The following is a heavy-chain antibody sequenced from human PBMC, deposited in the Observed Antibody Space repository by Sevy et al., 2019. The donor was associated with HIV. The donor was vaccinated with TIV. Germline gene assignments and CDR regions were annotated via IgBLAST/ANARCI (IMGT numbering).Heavy chain of an antibody. CDR3: ARLPSLVRGVYFDL. Sequence: GESLKISCQGSGFDFTNYWVAWVRQLPGKGLEWMGVIYPRDSDTRYSLSFQGQVTISADKSISTAYLQLNSLKASDTAMYYCARLPSLVRGVYFDLWGQGTLVTVSS. D-gene: IGHD3-10*02. CDR1: GFDFTNYW. V-gene: IGHV5-51*01. J-gene: IGHJ4*02. CDR2: IYPRDSDT.